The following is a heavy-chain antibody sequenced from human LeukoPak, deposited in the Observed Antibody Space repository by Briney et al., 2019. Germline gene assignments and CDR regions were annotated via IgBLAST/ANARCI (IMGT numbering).Heavy chain of an antibody. CDR2: IFFTGST. V-gene: IGHV4-59*01. CDR1: SGSITDYY. Sequence: SETLSLTCTVSSGSITDYYWSWIRQPPGKGLEWIGYIFFTGSTNYSPSLKSRVTISVDTSKNQFSLKLSSVTAADTAVYYCARDRGYCGGGSCYRWFDPWGQGTLVTVSS. J-gene: IGHJ5*02. D-gene: IGHD2-15*01. CDR3: ARDRGYCGGGSCYRWFDP.